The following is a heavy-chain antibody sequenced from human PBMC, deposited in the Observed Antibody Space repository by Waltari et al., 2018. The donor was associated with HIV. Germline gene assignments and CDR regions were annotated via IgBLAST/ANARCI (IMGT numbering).Heavy chain of an antibody. D-gene: IGHD3-10*01. J-gene: IGHJ6*02. CDR2: ISPYNGNT. V-gene: IGHV1-18*01. CDR3: AREGYYYGSGTYAPPRYYGMDV. Sequence: QARLVQSGAEVKKPGASVKVSCKTSGYTFTIYGISWVRQAPGQGLEWMGWISPYNGNTYYAQKLKGRVTLTTDSSRTAYMEWRSLRSDDTAVYFCAREGYYYGSGTYAPPRYYGMDVWGQGTTVTVSS. CDR1: GYTFTIYG.